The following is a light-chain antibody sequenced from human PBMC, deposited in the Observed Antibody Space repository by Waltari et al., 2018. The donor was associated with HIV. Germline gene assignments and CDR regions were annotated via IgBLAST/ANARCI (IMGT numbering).Light chain of an antibody. CDR1: NSNIGTNY. V-gene: IGLV1-51*01. J-gene: IGLJ1*01. Sequence: QSVLTQPPSVSAAPGQKVTISCSGSNSNIGTNYVTWYQQLPQTAPKLLIYDNDKRPSGIPDRFSGSTSGTSATLAITGPQAGDEADYYCGTWDNSLTLYVFGAGTKVTVL. CDR3: GTWDNSLTLYV. CDR2: DND.